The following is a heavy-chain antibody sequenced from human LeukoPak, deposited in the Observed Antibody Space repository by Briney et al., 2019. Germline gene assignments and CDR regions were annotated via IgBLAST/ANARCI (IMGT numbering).Heavy chain of an antibody. CDR2: INPNSGGT. CDR3: ARDSAMIVVVITNRQDY. J-gene: IGHJ4*02. CDR1: GYTFTGYL. V-gene: IGHV1-2*02. D-gene: IGHD3-22*01. Sequence: GAPVKVSCKAFGYTFTGYLLPWGGKAPGKGVEGMGWINPNSGGTNYAQKFQGRVTMTRDTSISTAYMELSRLRSDDTAVYYCARDSAMIVVVITNRQDYWGQGTLVTVSS.